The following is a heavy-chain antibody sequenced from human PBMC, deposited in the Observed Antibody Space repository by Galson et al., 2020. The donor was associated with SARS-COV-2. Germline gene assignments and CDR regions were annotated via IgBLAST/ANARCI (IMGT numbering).Heavy chain of an antibody. J-gene: IGHJ4*02. CDR3: ARGGLPLTPYYYDSSGYYTFDY. D-gene: IGHD3-22*01. V-gene: IGHV1-18*01. CDR1: GYTFTSYG. CDR2: ISAYNGNT. Sequence: ASVKVSCKASGYTFTSYGISWVRQAPGQGLEWMGWISAYNGNTNYAQKLQGRVTMTTDTSTSTAYMELSSLRSDDTAVYYCARGGLPLTPYYYDSSGYYTFDYWGQGTLVTVSS.